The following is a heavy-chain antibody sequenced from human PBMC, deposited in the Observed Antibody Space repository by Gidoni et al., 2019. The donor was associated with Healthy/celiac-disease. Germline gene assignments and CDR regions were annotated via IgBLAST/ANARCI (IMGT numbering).Heavy chain of an antibody. CDR3: ARARVTMVRGVIEDYYYYYGMDV. D-gene: IGHD3-10*01. CDR1: GGSFSGYY. Sequence: QVQLQQWGAGLLKPSETLSLTCAVYGGSFSGYYWSWIRQPPGKGLEWIGEINHSGSTNYNPSLKRRVTISVDTSKNQFSLKLSSVTAADTAVYYCARARVTMVRGVIEDYYYYYGMDVWGQGTTVTVSS. J-gene: IGHJ6*02. V-gene: IGHV4-34*01. CDR2: INHSGST.